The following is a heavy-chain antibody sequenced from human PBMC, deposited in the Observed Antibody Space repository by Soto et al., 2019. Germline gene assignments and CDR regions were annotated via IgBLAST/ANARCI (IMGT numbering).Heavy chain of an antibody. CDR1: GGTFSSYT. D-gene: IGHD2-21*02. V-gene: IGHV1-69*02. J-gene: IGHJ4*01. CDR3: ASSKVTVVTPSAFDY. Sequence: QVQLVQSGAEVKKTGSSVKVSCKASGGTFSSYTISWVRQAPGQGLEWMGRIIPILGIANYAQKFQGRVTITADKSTSTAYMELRSLRSEDTAVYYCASSKVTVVTPSAFDYWGHGTLVTVSS. CDR2: IIPILGIA.